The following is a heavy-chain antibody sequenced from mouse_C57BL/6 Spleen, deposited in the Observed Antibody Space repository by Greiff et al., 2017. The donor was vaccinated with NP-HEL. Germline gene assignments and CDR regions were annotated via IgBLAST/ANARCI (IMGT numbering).Heavy chain of an antibody. CDR3: ARWATTREFDY. CDR2: IYPGDGDT. Sequence: QVQLQQSGAELVKPGASVKISCKASGYAFSSYWMNWVKQRPGKGLEWIGQIYPGDGDTNYNGKFKGKATLTVDKSSSTAYMQLSSLTSEDSAVYCCARWATTREFDYWGQGTTLTVSS. J-gene: IGHJ2*01. V-gene: IGHV1-80*01. CDR1: GYAFSSYW. D-gene: IGHD1-1*01.